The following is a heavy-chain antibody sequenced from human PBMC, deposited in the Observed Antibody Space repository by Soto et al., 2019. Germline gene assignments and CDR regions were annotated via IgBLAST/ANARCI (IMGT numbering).Heavy chain of an antibody. Sequence: PGGSLRLSCAASGFTFSSYSMNWVRQAPGKGLEWVSSISSSSYIYYADSVKGRFTISRDNAKNSLYLQMNSLRAEDTAVYYCARDRGPDGYYGMDVWGQGTTVTISS. D-gene: IGHD2-8*01. J-gene: IGHJ6*02. CDR3: ARDRGPDGYYGMDV. V-gene: IGHV3-21*01. CDR1: GFTFSSYS. CDR2: ISSSSYI.